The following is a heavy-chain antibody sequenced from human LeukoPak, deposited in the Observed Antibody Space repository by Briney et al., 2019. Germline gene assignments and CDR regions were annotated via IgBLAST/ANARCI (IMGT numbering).Heavy chain of an antibody. Sequence: GGSLRLSCAASGFTFTNDFMTWVRQAPGKGLEWVANMKVDGTDIHYVDSVKGRFTISSDNARNSLYLHMNSLRAEDTAVCYCARTPPAGGGSPYSHPYFDYWGQGTLVTVSS. D-gene: IGHD2-15*01. J-gene: IGHJ4*02. CDR3: ARTPPAGGGSPYSHPYFDY. CDR2: MKVDGTDI. V-gene: IGHV3-7*01. CDR1: GFTFTNDF.